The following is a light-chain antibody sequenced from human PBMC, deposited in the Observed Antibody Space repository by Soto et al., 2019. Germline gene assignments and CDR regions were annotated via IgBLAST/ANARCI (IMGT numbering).Light chain of an antibody. V-gene: IGKV3-20*01. J-gene: IGKJ1*01. CDR3: QQYGSSPWT. CDR1: QSVSSSY. CDR2: GAS. Sequence: EIVLTQSPGTLSLSPWERATLSCRASQSVSSSYLAWYQHKPGQAPRLLIYGASSRATGIPDRFSGSGSGTDFTLTISRLEPEDFAVYYCQQYGSSPWTFGQGTKVDI.